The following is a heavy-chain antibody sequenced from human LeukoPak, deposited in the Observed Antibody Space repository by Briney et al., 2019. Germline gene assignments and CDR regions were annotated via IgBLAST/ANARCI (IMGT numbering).Heavy chain of an antibody. Sequence: GALRLSCAASGFTLSSYGMTWVRQAPGKGLEWVSAIDGSAGGTYYADSVKGRFTISRDNSKNTLYLQMNSLRAEDTAVYYCAKLGGYYGSGSYLVDYWGQGTLVTVSS. CDR3: AKLGGYYGSGSYLVDY. CDR1: GFTLSSYG. D-gene: IGHD3-10*01. J-gene: IGHJ4*02. V-gene: IGHV3-23*01. CDR2: IDGSAGGT.